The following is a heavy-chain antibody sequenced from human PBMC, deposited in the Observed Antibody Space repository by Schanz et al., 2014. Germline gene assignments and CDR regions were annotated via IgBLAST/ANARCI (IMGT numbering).Heavy chain of an antibody. CDR3: AKDRHNDYNNGYPGIDY. Sequence: EVQLVESGGCLAQPGGSLRLSCAASGFSFSTYAMNWVRQAPGKGLEWVSLISGRGDSTHYADSVKGRFTISRDNSRKTLSLQMNSLRAEDTALYYCAKDRHNDYNNGYPGIDYWGQGTLVTVS. D-gene: IGHD3-10*01. V-gene: IGHV3-23*04. CDR2: ISGRGDST. CDR1: GFSFSTYA. J-gene: IGHJ4*02.